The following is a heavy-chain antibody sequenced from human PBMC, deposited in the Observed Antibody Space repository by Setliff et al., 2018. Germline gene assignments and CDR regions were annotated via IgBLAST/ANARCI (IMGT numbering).Heavy chain of an antibody. CDR1: GDSMNDNH. V-gene: IGHV4-4*09. CDR3: ALSSSWFKDFQH. CDR2: IYTSGGT. Sequence: SETLSLTCNVSGDSMNDNHWTWIRQPPGKGLEWIGYIYTSGGTNYNPSLKSRVTISEDMSKNQFSLKVSSVTAADTAIYYCALSSSWFKDFQHWGQGTLVTVSS. J-gene: IGHJ1*01. D-gene: IGHD6-13*01.